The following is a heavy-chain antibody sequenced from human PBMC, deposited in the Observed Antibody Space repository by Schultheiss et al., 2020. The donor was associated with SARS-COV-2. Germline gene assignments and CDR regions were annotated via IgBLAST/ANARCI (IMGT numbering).Heavy chain of an antibody. CDR2: IKCDGSEK. CDR3: AKDLLLRHYDSSGYTDY. D-gene: IGHD3-22*01. J-gene: IGHJ4*02. CDR1: GFTFSSSW. V-gene: IGHV3-52*01. Sequence: GGSLRLSCAASGFTFSSSWMHWVCQAPEKGLEWVADIKCDGSEKYYVDSVKGRLTISRDNAKNSLYLQVNSLRAEDMTVYYCAKDLLLRHYDSSGYTDYWGQGTLVTVSS.